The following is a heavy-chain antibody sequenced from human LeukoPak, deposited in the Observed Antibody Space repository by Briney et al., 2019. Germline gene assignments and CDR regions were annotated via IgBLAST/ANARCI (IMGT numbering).Heavy chain of an antibody. Sequence: PSETLSLTCTVSGCSISSSSYYWGWIRQPPGKGLEWIGSIYYSGSTYYNPSLKSRVTISVDTSKNQFSLKLSSVTAADTAVYYCAREFVRWVGQQLVVFSYQPAAFDYWGQGTLVTVSS. CDR3: AREFVRWVGQQLVVFSYQPAAFDY. D-gene: IGHD6-13*01. CDR1: GCSISSSSYY. CDR2: IYYSGST. V-gene: IGHV4-39*02. J-gene: IGHJ4*02.